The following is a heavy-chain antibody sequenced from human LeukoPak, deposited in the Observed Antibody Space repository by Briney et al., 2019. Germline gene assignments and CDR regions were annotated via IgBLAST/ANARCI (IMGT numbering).Heavy chain of an antibody. CDR2: ISGSSGST. Sequence: PEGSLRLSCAASGFTFSSYAMSWVRQAPGKGLEWVSAISGSSGSTYYADSVKGRFTISRDNSKSTLYLQMNSLRAEDTAVYYCAKEGSSWSRWFDPWGQGTLVTVSS. CDR3: AKEGSSWSRWFDP. D-gene: IGHD6-13*01. CDR1: GFTFSSYA. V-gene: IGHV3-23*01. J-gene: IGHJ5*02.